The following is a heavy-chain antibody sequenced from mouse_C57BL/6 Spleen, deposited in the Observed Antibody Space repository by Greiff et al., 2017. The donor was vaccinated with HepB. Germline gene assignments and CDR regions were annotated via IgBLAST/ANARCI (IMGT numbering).Heavy chain of an antibody. CDR1: GYSITSGYY. Sequence: EVQLQQSGPGLVKPSPSLSLTCSVTGYSITSGYYCNWIRQFPGNKLEWMGYISYDGSNNYNPSLKNQIAITRDTSTNQFFLKLNSVTTEDSATYYCARGGTGTFAYWGQGTLVTVSA. V-gene: IGHV3-6*01. CDR3: ARGGTGTFAY. J-gene: IGHJ3*01. CDR2: ISYDGSN. D-gene: IGHD4-1*01.